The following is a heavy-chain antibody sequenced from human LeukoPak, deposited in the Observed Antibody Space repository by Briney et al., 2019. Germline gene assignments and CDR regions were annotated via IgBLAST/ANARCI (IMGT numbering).Heavy chain of an antibody. CDR1: GFTFSSFP. V-gene: IGHV3-30*04. Sequence: GGSLRLSCAVSGFTFSSFPFHWVRQAPGKGLEWVAAISTDGSYKYHGDSVKARFTISRDNPMNTLYLQMNGLRPDDTAVYYCARSLIPGRWYFDLWGRGNLVTVSS. D-gene: IGHD3-16*01. CDR2: ISTDGSYK. CDR3: ARSLIPGRWYFDL. J-gene: IGHJ2*01.